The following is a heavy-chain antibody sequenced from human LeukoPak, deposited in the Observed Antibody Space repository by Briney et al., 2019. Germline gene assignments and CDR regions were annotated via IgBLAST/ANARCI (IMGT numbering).Heavy chain of an antibody. Sequence: GGSLRLPCAASGFTFSSYGMHWVRQAPGKGLEWVAFIRYDGSNKYYADSVKGRFTISRDNSKNTLYLQMNSLRAEDTAVYYCAKAGNGVGALGYYWGPGTLVTVSS. CDR1: GFTFSSYG. CDR3: AKAGNGVGALGYY. D-gene: IGHD1-26*01. J-gene: IGHJ4*02. CDR2: IRYDGSNK. V-gene: IGHV3-30*02.